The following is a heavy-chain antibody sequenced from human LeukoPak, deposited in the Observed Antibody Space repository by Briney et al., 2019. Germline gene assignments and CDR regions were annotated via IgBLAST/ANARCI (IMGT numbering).Heavy chain of an antibody. J-gene: IGHJ4*02. CDR3: AKTKGVDMATIKSVYFDY. Sequence: HPGGSLRLSCGASGFTFSNYGMLWVRQAPGKGLEWVAFIRYDGNNKLYADSMKGRFTISRDNSKNTLYLQMNSLRAEDTAVYYCAKTKGVDMATIKSVYFDYWGQGTLVTVSS. CDR2: IRYDGNNK. CDR1: GFTFSNYG. V-gene: IGHV3-30*02. D-gene: IGHD5-24*01.